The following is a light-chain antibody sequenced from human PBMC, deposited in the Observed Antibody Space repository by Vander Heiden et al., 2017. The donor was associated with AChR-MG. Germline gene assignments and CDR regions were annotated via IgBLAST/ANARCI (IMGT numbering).Light chain of an antibody. V-gene: IGLV3-21*03. Sequence: SSALTPPPVVSVSPGRTASTTGGGDNNGDKTGHWNQPEPGPAPVLVVYDDSDRPTGIPERFSGSNSGNTATLTISRVEAGDEADYYCQVWESSSDWVFGGGTKLTVL. CDR1: NNGDKT. CDR3: QVWESSSDWV. CDR2: DDS. J-gene: IGLJ3*02.